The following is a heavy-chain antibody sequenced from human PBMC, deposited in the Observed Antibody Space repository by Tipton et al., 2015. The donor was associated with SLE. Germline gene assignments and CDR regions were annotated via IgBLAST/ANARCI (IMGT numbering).Heavy chain of an antibody. D-gene: IGHD3-10*01. CDR3: ARDVASGSYYGLDV. CDR1: GLTISGNY. Sequence: SLRLSCAVSGLTISGNYMSWVRHTPGKGLEWVSFIDGGGGTYYADAVKGRFTISRDESKNTVYLQMNSLTAEDTAVYYCARDVASGSYYGLDVWGQGTTVTVSS. CDR2: IDGGGGT. V-gene: IGHV3-53*05. J-gene: IGHJ6*01.